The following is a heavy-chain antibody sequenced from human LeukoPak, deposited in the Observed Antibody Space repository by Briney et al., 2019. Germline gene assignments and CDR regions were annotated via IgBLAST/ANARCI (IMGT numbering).Heavy chain of an antibody. CDR3: ARRGYSGYDLFPFDY. CDR1: GFTFSNYG. Sequence: AGGSLRLSCAASGFTFSNYGMHWVRQAPGKGLEWVAFIRYDGRNKYYADSVKGRFTISRDNSKNTLYLQMNSLRAEDTAVYYCARRGYSGYDLFPFDYWGQGTLVTVSS. D-gene: IGHD5-12*01. CDR2: IRYDGRNK. J-gene: IGHJ4*02. V-gene: IGHV3-30*02.